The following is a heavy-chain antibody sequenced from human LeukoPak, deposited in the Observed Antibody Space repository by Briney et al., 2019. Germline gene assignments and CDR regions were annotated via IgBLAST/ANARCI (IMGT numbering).Heavy chain of an antibody. CDR2: ISWSSATL. V-gene: IGHV3-9*01. Sequence: GGSPRLSCVASGFTFEDYAMQWVRQAPGKGLEWVAGISWSSATLDYADSVKGRFTISRDNAKNSLYLQMNSLRPEDTAFYYCAKAGGIGGHYYGHYFDSWGQGNMVTVSS. D-gene: IGHD2-21*02. CDR3: AKAGGIGGHYYGHYFDS. J-gene: IGHJ4*02. CDR1: GFTFEDYA.